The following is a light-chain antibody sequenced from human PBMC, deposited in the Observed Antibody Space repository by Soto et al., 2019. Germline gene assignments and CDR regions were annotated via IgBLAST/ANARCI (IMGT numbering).Light chain of an antibody. Sequence: EIVLTQSPGTLSLSPGERATLSCRASQSVGSSYVAWYQQKPGRAPRLLIYGPSGRATGIPDRFSGSGSETDFTLTISRLEPEDFAVYYCQQYGGSPPFTFGPGTRVDI. J-gene: IGKJ3*01. CDR3: QQYGGSPPFT. CDR2: GPS. V-gene: IGKV3-20*01. CDR1: QSVGSSY.